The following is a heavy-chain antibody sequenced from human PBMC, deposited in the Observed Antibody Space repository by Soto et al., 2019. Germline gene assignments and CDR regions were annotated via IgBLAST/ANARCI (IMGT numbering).Heavy chain of an antibody. Sequence: QVQLVQSGAEVKKPGASVKVSCKASGYTFTNYYMHWLRQAPGQGLEWIGIIKPSGGSTSYAQNFQARVTMTRYTSTTTLYMELSSLRSEDTAVYYCAREVDSSGYQLVGWGQGTLVTVSS. CDR3: AREVDSSGYQLVG. V-gene: IGHV1-46*01. J-gene: IGHJ4*02. CDR1: GYTFTNYY. CDR2: IKPSGGST. D-gene: IGHD3-22*01.